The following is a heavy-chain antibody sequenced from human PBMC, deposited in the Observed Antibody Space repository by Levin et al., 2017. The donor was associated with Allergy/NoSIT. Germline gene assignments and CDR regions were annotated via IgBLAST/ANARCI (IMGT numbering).Heavy chain of an antibody. CDR1: GFTFSSYW. CDR3: ARLRVTTAMRFDY. J-gene: IGHJ4*02. D-gene: IGHD3-22*01. Sequence: PGGSLRLSCAASGFTFSSYWMSWVRQAPGKGLEWVANIKQDGSEKYYVDSVKGRFTISRDNAKNSLYLQMNSLRAEDTAVYYCARLRVTTAMRFDYWGQGTLVTVSS. V-gene: IGHV3-7*01. CDR2: IKQDGSEK.